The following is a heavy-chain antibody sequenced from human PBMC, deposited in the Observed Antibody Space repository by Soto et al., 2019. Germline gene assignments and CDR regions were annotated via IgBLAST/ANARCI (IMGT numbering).Heavy chain of an antibody. CDR1: GGSISSYY. CDR3: ARDTIAAAGNYYYYGMDV. D-gene: IGHD6-13*01. J-gene: IGHJ6*02. CDR2: IYYSGST. Sequence: KPSETLSLTCTVSGGSISSYYWSWIRQPPGKGLEWIGYIYYSGSTNYNPSPKSRVTISVDTSKNQFSLKLSSVTAADTAVYYCARDTIAAAGNYYYYGMDVWGQGTTVTVSS. V-gene: IGHV4-59*01.